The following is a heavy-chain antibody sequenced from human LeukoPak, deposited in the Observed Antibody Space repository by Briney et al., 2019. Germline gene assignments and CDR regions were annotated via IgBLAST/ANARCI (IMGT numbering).Heavy chain of an antibody. J-gene: IGHJ4*02. CDR1: GFTFSSNA. Sequence: GGSLRLSCEVSGFTFSSNAMHWVRQAPGKGLEWVAVISYDGSNKNFADSVKGRFTVSRDHSKHTLYLHMNSLRSDDTAMYYCATGGKFDFWSGYHIDNWGQGTLVTVCS. V-gene: IGHV3-30*04. CDR2: ISYDGSNK. D-gene: IGHD3-3*01. CDR3: ATGGKFDFWSGYHIDN.